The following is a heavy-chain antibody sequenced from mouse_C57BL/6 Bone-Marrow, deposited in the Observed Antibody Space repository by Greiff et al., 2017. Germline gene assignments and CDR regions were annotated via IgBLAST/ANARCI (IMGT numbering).Heavy chain of an antibody. V-gene: IGHV1-26*01. J-gene: IGHJ2*01. D-gene: IGHD4-1*01. Sequence: VQLQQSGPELVKPGASVKISCKASGYTFTDYYMNWVKQSHGKSLEWIGDIYPTSGRTNYNEKFKSKAILTVDTSSNTAYMQLSSLTSEDSAVFYCARSGPLGRSFDYWGQGTTLTVSS. CDR3: ARSGPLGRSFDY. CDR1: GYTFTDYY. CDR2: IYPTSGRT.